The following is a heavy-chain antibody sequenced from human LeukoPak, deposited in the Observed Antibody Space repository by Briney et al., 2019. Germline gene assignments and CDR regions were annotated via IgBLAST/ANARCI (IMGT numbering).Heavy chain of an antibody. D-gene: IGHD3-22*01. CDR1: GFTFSTYG. CDR3: TTVGWVSPRYYYDSSGYLIDY. Sequence: GGSLRLSCAASGFTFSTYGMNWVRQAPGKGLEWVSYISGSSSTIYYADSVKGRFTISRDNAKNSLYLQMNSLKTEDTAVYYCTTVGWVSPRYYYDSSGYLIDYWGQGTLVTVSS. V-gene: IGHV3-48*01. J-gene: IGHJ4*02. CDR2: ISGSSSTI.